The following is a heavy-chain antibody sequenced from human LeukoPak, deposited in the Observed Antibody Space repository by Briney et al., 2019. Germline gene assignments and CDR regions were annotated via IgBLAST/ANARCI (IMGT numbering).Heavy chain of an antibody. V-gene: IGHV4-39*01. J-gene: IGHJ5*02. CDR2: IYYSGST. Sequence: PSETLSLTCTVSGGSISSSSYYWGWIRQPPGKGLEWIGSIYYSGSTYYNPSLKSRVTISVDTSKNQFSLKLSSVTAADTAVYYCASSGRYYGWFDPWGQGTLVTVSS. D-gene: IGHD1-26*01. CDR1: GGSISSSSYY. CDR3: ASSGRYYGWFDP.